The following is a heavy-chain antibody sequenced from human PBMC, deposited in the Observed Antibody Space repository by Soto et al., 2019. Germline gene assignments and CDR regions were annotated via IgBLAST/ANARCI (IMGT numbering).Heavy chain of an antibody. D-gene: IGHD4-17*01. CDR3: ARDYGDTLNYYYYYYMDV. CDR1: GYTFTSYY. V-gene: IGHV1-8*01. J-gene: IGHJ6*03. CDR2: MNPNSGNT. Sequence: ASVKVSCKASGYTFTSYYINWVRQATGQGLEWMGWMNPNSGNTGYAQKFQGRVTMTRNTSISTAYMELSSLRSEDTAVYYCARDYGDTLNYYYYYYMDVWGKGTTVTVSS.